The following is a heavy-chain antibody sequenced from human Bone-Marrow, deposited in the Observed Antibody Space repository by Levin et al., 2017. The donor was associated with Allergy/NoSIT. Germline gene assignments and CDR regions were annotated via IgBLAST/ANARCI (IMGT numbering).Heavy chain of an antibody. CDR2: IIPLFNTV. D-gene: IGHD4-23*01. V-gene: IGHV1-69*06. J-gene: IGHJ5*02. CDR3: ARDARCELITWFDP. Sequence: SVKVSCKASGGTFSSSAISWVRQAPGQGLEGLGGIIPLFNTVNYAQKFQGRVTITADKSTGTDYMELSRLRYEDTAVYYCARDARCELITWFDPWGQGTLVTVSS. CDR1: GGTFSSSA.